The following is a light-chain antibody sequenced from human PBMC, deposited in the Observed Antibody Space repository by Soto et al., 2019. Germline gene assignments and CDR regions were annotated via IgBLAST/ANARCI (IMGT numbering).Light chain of an antibody. CDR1: QSISSW. V-gene: IGKV1-5*03. Sequence: DIQMTQSPSTLSASGGDRVTITCRARQSISSWLAWYQQKPGKAPKLLIYKASSLESGVPSRFSGSGSGTEFTLTISSLQPDDFATYYCQQYNSYSLLTFGGGTKVDIK. CDR2: KAS. CDR3: QQYNSYSLLT. J-gene: IGKJ4*01.